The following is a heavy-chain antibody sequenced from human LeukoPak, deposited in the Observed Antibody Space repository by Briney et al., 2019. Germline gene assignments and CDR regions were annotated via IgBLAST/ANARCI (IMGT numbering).Heavy chain of an antibody. V-gene: IGHV4-59*01. J-gene: IGHJ6*02. CDR2: IYYSGST. CDR1: GGSISSYY. CDR3: ARGWGYCSGGGCYSSDGMDV. Sequence: PSETLSLTCTVSGGSISSYYWSWIRQPPGKGLEWIGYIYYSGSTNYNPSLKSRVTISVDTSKNQFSLKLSSVTAADTAVYYCARGWGYCSGGGCYSSDGMDVWGQGTTVTVSS. D-gene: IGHD2-15*01.